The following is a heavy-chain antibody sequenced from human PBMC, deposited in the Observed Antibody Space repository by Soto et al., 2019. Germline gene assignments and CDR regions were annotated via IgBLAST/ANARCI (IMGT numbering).Heavy chain of an antibody. V-gene: IGHV3-9*01. CDR1: GFTFEDYA. CDR3: ARTFLSLMGHMDV. D-gene: IGHD2-8*01. Sequence: GGSLRLSCAASGFTFEDYAMHWVRQAPGKGLEWVSGISWNSGTIDYADSVKGRFTISRDNAKKSLYLQMSSLRVEDTALYYCARTFLSLMGHMDVWGKGTTVTVSS. CDR2: ISWNSGTI. J-gene: IGHJ6*03.